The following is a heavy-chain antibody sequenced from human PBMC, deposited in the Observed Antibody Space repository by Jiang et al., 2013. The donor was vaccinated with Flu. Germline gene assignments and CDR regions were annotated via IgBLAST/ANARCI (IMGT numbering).Heavy chain of an antibody. CDR1: GFTFSSYW. Sequence: RLSCAASGFTFSSYWMHWVRQAPGKGLVWVSRINSDGSSTSYADSVKGRFTISRDNAKNTLYLQMNSLRAEDTAVYYCARENHDYYFDYWGQGTLVTVSS. J-gene: IGHJ4*02. CDR3: ARENHDYYFDY. CDR2: INSDGSST. D-gene: IGHD3-3*01. V-gene: IGHV3-74*01.